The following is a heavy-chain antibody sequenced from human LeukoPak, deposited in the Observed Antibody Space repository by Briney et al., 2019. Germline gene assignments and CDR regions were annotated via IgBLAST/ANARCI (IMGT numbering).Heavy chain of an antibody. Sequence: GGSLRLSCAASGFTFSSSAMSWVRQAPGKGLEWVSAIGSSGVSTYYADSVKGRFTISRDNSKNTLYLQMNSLRAEDTAVYYCARDSVRTGTKRFDYWGQGTLVTVSS. J-gene: IGHJ4*02. CDR1: GFTFSSSA. CDR2: IGSSGVST. V-gene: IGHV3-23*01. D-gene: IGHD1-7*01. CDR3: ARDSVRTGTKRFDY.